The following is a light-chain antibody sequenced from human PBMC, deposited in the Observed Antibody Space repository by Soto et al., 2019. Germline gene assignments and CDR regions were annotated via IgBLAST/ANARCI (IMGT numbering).Light chain of an antibody. V-gene: IGLV2-14*01. Sequence: QSVLTQPASVSGSPGQSITISCAGTSSDVGRYTYVSWYQQHPGKAPKLIIYDVYNRPSGVSNRFSGSKSGNTASLTISGLQAEDEADYYCTSYTSTSTPCVFGGGTKVTVL. CDR1: SSDVGRYTY. J-gene: IGLJ1*01. CDR2: DVY. CDR3: TSYTSTSTPCV.